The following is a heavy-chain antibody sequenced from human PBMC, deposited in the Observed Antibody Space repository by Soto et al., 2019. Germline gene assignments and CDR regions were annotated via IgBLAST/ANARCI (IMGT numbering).Heavy chain of an antibody. CDR2: IYPGDSDT. J-gene: IGHJ3*02. Sequence: PGESLKISCKGSGYSFTSYWIGWVRQMPGKGLEWMGIIYPGDSDTRYSPSFQGQVTISADKSISTAYLQWSSLKASDTAMYYCARLAYYYDSSGYNDAFDIWGQGTMVTVSS. D-gene: IGHD3-22*01. CDR1: GYSFTSYW. V-gene: IGHV5-51*01. CDR3: ARLAYYYDSSGYNDAFDI.